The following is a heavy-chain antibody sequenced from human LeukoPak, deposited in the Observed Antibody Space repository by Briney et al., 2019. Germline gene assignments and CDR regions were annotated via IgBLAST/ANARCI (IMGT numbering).Heavy chain of an antibody. CDR2: IYYSGST. Sequence: PSETLSLTCTVSGGSISSSSYYWGWIRQPPGKGLEWIGSIYYSGSTYYNPSLKSRVTISVDTSKNQFSLKLSSVTAADTAVYYCARREAGTGFDYWGQGTLVTVSS. J-gene: IGHJ4*02. V-gene: IGHV4-39*01. CDR1: GGSISSSSYY. CDR3: ARREAGTGFDY. D-gene: IGHD3/OR15-3a*01.